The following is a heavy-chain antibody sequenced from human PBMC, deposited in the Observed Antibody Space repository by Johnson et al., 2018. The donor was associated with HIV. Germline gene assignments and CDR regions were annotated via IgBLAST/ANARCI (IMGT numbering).Heavy chain of an antibody. Sequence: VQLVESGGGVLRPGASLRLSCEGFGFIFDDYGLNWVRQGPGKGLEWVSGINWNGGNTGYADSVKGRCTISRDNDKSSVYMQMNNLRAEDTAFYCCARRDSGSLSFDLWGQGTMVTVSS. V-gene: IGHV3-20*04. J-gene: IGHJ3*01. CDR2: INWNGGNT. CDR3: ARRDSGSLSFDL. CDR1: GFIFDDYG. D-gene: IGHD1-26*01.